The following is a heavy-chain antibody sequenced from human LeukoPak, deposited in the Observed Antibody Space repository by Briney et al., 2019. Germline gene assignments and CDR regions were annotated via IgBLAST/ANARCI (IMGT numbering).Heavy chain of an antibody. V-gene: IGHV3-53*01. CDR1: GFTVSSNY. Sequence: PGGSLRLSCAASGFTVSSNYMSWVRQAPGKGLEWVSVIYSGGSTYYADSVKGRFTISRDNSKNTLYLQMNSLRAEDTAVYYCAKLAYSSRGFDPWGQGTLVTVSS. J-gene: IGHJ5*02. CDR3: AKLAYSSRGFDP. D-gene: IGHD6-13*01. CDR2: IYSGGST.